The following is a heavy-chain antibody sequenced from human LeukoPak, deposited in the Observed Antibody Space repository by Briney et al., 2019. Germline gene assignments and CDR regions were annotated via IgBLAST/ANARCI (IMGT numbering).Heavy chain of an antibody. CDR2: IKSKTDGGTT. CDR3: ARRLGGELPDSFFDY. CDR1: GFTFSNAW. D-gene: IGHD1-26*01. Sequence: PGGSLRLSCAASGFTFSNAWMSWVRQAPGKGLEWVGRIKSKTDGGTTDYAAPVKGRFTISRDDSKNTLYLQMNSLRAEDTALYYCARRLGGELPDSFFDYWGQGTLVTVSS. V-gene: IGHV3-15*05. J-gene: IGHJ4*02.